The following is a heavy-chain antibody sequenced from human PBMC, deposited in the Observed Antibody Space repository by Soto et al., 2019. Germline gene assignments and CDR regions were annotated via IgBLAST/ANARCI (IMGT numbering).Heavy chain of an antibody. D-gene: IGHD3-9*01. CDR2: IIPILGIA. J-gene: IGHJ6*03. CDR3: ARDESVLTGYYPSNMDV. Sequence: VASVKVSCKASGGTFSSYTISWVRQAPGQGLEWMGRIIPILGIANYAQKFQGRVTITADKSTSTAYMELSSLRSEDTAVYYCARDESVLTGYYPSNMDVWGKGTTVTVSS. CDR1: GGTFSSYT. V-gene: IGHV1-69*04.